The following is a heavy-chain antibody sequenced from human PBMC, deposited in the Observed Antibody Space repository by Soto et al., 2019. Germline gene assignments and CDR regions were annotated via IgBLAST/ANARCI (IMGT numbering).Heavy chain of an antibody. Sequence: VGSLRLSCAASGFTFSSYAMHCVRHSPGKWLEWVAVISYDGSNKYYADSVKGRFTISRDNSKNTLYLQMNSLRAEDTAVYYCAREVVGVDTDMAPFDYWGQGTRVTVSS. CDR2: ISYDGSNK. CDR1: GFTFSSYA. CDR3: AREVVGVDTDMAPFDY. V-gene: IGHV3-30-3*01. D-gene: IGHD2-2*01. J-gene: IGHJ4*02.